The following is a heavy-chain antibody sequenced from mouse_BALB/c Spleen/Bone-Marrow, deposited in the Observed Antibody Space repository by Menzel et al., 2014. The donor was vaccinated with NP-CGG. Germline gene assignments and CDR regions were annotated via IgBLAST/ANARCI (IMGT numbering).Heavy chain of an antibody. J-gene: IGHJ4*01. CDR2: IDPANGNT. Sequence: VQLKQSGAELVKPGASVKLSCTASGFNIKDTYMHWVKQRPEQGLEWIGRIDPANGNTKYDPKFQGRATITADTSSNTACLQLSNLTSEDTAVYYCARWEYYAMDYWGQGTSVTVSS. V-gene: IGHV14-3*02. D-gene: IGHD4-1*01. CDR3: ARWEYYAMDY. CDR1: GFNIKDTY.